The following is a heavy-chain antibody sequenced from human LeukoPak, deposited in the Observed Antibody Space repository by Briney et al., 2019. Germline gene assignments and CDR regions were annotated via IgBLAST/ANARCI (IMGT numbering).Heavy chain of an antibody. J-gene: IGHJ4*02. CDR1: GFTFRNYV. D-gene: IGHD3-10*01. V-gene: IGHV3-23*01. Sequence: GGSLRLSCAASGFTFRNYVMNWVRQAPGKGLEWVSAIGGTDGTTFYADSVKGRFTISRDNSKNTLYLEMSRLRAEDSAIYYCTKRIDASGTYYIDYWGQGTLATVSS. CDR3: TKRIDASGTYYIDY. CDR2: IGGTDGTT.